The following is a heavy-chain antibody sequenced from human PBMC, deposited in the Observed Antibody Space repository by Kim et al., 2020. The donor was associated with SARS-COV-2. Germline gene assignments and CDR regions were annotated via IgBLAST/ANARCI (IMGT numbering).Heavy chain of an antibody. D-gene: IGHD6-13*01. CDR1: GFTLINYW. J-gene: IGHJ5*02. V-gene: IGHV3-74*01. Sequence: GGSLRLSCEASGFTLINYWMNWVRQGPEKGLVWVSRSNSDGSVTHYADSVKGRFTISRDNAKNTLFLQLNSLGVEDTAIYYCARGSFQQGFDPWGQGTLVTVSS. CDR3: ARGSFQQGFDP. CDR2: SNSDGSVT.